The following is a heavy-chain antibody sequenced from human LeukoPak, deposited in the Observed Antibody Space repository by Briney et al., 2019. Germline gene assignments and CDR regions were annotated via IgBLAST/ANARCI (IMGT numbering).Heavy chain of an antibody. CDR3: ACGEYYFDY. CDR2: INHNSGGT. D-gene: IGHD3-10*01. V-gene: IGHV1-2*02. CDR1: GYTVTGYY. J-gene: IGHJ4*02. Sequence: ASVKVSCKASGYTVTGYYMHWVRQAPGQGLEWMGWINHNSGGTNYAQKFQGRVTMTRDTSISTAYMELSRLRSDDTAVYYCACGEYYFDYWGQGTLVTVSS.